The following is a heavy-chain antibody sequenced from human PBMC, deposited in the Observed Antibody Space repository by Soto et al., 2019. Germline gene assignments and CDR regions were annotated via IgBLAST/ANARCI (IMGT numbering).Heavy chain of an antibody. Sequence: GSLRVFWAALGFTFRSYSMNRVRQAPGKGLEWVSYISSSSSTIYYADSVKGRFTISRDNSKNTLYLQMNSLRAEDTAVYYCAKEWVYDSSGWSFDYWGQGTLVTVSS. CDR2: ISSSSSTI. D-gene: IGHD3-22*01. J-gene: IGHJ4*02. V-gene: IGHV3-48*01. CDR3: AKEWVYDSSGWSFDY. CDR1: GFTFRSYS.